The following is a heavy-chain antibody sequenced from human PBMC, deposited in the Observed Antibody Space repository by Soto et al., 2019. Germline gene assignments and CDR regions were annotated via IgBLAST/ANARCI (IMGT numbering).Heavy chain of an antibody. D-gene: IGHD3-22*01. Sequence: GASVKVSCKASGYTFTSYGISWVRQAPGQGLEWMGWISAYNGNTNYAQKLQGRVTMTTDTSTSTAYMELRSLRSDDTAVYYCARDPEDYYDSSGYYGFDYWGQGTLVTVSS. CDR2: ISAYNGNT. V-gene: IGHV1-18*01. CDR1: GYTFTSYG. J-gene: IGHJ4*02. CDR3: ARDPEDYYDSSGYYGFDY.